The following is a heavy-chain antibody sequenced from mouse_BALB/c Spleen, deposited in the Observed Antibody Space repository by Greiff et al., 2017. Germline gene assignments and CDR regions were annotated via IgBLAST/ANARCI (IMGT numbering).Heavy chain of an antibody. J-gene: IGHJ4*01. CDR3: TRGGYGNYFYAMDY. V-gene: IGHV5-6-4*01. D-gene: IGHD2-10*02. Sequence: DVMLVESGGGLVKPGGSLKLSCAASGFTFSSYTMSWVRQTPEKRLEWVATISSGGSYTYYPDSVKGRFTISRDNAKNTLYLQMSSLKSEDTAMYYCTRGGYGNYFYAMDYWGQGTSVTVSS. CDR2: ISSGGSYT. CDR1: GFTFSSYT.